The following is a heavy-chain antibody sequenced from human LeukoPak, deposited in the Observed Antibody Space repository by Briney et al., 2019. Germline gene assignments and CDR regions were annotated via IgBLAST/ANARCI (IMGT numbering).Heavy chain of an antibody. Sequence: PGGSLRLSCAPSGFTFSSYSMNWVREAPGTGLEWVANIKPDGSEKYYVDSVKGRFAISRDNAENSLYPQMNSLRAEDTAVYYCTRDHPAPGEFFDYWGQGSLVTVSS. V-gene: IGHV3-7*04. CDR1: GFTFSSYS. CDR2: IKPDGSEK. D-gene: IGHD6-13*01. J-gene: IGHJ4*02. CDR3: TRDHPAPGEFFDY.